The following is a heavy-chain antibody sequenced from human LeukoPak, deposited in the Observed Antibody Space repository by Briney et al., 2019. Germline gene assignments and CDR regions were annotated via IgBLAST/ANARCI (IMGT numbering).Heavy chain of an antibody. Sequence: GGSLRLSCAASGFTFDDYAMHWVRQAPGKGLEWVSLIGWDGGSTYYVDSVKGRFTISRDNSKNSLYLQMNSLRAEDTAVYYCAKERFEYSGSPILDYWGQGTLVTVSS. J-gene: IGHJ4*02. V-gene: IGHV3-43D*03. CDR2: IGWDGGST. D-gene: IGHD6-6*01. CDR1: GFTFDDYA. CDR3: AKERFEYSGSPILDY.